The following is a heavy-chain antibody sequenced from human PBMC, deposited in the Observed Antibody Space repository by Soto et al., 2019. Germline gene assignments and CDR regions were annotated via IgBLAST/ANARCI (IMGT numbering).Heavy chain of an antibody. D-gene: IGHD3-16*01. CDR1: GYTFTTYG. Sequence: QVQLVQSRGEVKKPGASVKVSCKTYGYTFTTYGISWVRQAPGQGLEWVGWISAYSGKTHYAQKFQGKVTMTTDTSTNTAYLELRSLRSDDTAVYYCARDPYLGDHQYWGQGTLVTVSS. CDR3: ARDPYLGDHQY. J-gene: IGHJ4*02. V-gene: IGHV1-18*01. CDR2: ISAYSGKT.